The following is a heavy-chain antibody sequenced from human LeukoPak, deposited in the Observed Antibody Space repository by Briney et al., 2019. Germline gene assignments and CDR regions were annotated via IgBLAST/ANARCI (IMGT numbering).Heavy chain of an antibody. CDR2: IYSGGST. D-gene: IGHD6-19*01. CDR3: ARRLSGWYNDAFDI. V-gene: IGHV3-53*01. J-gene: IGHJ3*02. Sequence: GSLRLSCAASGFTVSSNYMSWVRQAPGKGLEWVSVIYSGGSTYYADSVKGRFTISRDNSKNTLYLQMNSLRAEDTAVYYCARRLSGWYNDAFDIWGQGTMVTVSS. CDR1: GFTVSSNY.